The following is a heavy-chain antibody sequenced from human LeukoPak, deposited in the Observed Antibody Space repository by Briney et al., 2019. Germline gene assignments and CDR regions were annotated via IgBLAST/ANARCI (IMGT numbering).Heavy chain of an antibody. V-gene: IGHV3-23*01. Sequence: GGSLRLSCAASGFTFRSFAISWVRQAPGLRPGWVSTITADGANTNSTASVNGRSTVTRANSRNPLLLQMHSLRAEDAALYYCPKAPPILTLIGFGYYFASRGLATLVTVSS. D-gene: IGHD3-16*01. CDR1: GFTFRSFA. CDR3: PKAPPILTLIGFGYYFAS. J-gene: IGHJ4*02. CDR2: ITADGANT.